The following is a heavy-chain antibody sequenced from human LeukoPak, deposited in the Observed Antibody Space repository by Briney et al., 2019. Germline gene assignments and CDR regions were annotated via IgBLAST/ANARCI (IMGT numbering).Heavy chain of an antibody. D-gene: IGHD4-17*01. Sequence: PSETLSLTCAVSDDSFSSHYWTWIRQPPGKGLEWIGYISYIGRTNYNPSLKSRVTISIDTSKNQFSLQLTSVTAADTAVYYCARDLVTVTKGFDIWGQGTMVSVSS. J-gene: IGHJ3*02. CDR3: ARDLVTVTKGFDI. V-gene: IGHV4-59*11. CDR1: DDSFSSHY. CDR2: ISYIGRT.